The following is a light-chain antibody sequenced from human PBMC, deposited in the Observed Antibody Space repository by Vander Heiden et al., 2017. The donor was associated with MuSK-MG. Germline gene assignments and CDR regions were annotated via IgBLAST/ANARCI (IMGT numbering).Light chain of an antibody. V-gene: IGKV1-39*01. Sequence: DIQMTQSPSSLSASVGDRVTITCRASQSINNYLNWYQHKPGKAPKLLIFAASSLQSGVPSRFSGSGSGTEFTLTISRLQPEDFATYYCQQRDITQLTFGGGTKVEIK. CDR2: AAS. CDR1: QSINNY. CDR3: QQRDITQLT. J-gene: IGKJ4*01.